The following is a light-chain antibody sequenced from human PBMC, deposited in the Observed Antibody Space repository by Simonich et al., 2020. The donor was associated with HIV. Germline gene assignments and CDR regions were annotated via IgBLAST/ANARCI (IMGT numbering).Light chain of an antibody. V-gene: IGKV4-1*01. CDR2: WAS. Sequence: DIVMTQSPDSLAVSLGARATIDRKSGQSVLYGANNKDYLAWYQQKQGQPPKLLIYWASTLESGVPDRFSGSGSGTDFTLTISSLQPEDFATYYCQQTYSTPRTFGQGTKVEIK. CDR1: QSVLYGANNKDY. CDR3: QQTYSTPRT. J-gene: IGKJ1*01.